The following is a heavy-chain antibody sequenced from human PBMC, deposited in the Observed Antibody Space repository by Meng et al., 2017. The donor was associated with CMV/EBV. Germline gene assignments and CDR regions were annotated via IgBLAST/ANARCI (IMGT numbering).Heavy chain of an antibody. Sequence: QVQLVQSGSGVKKPGTSGKVSCKASGYSFIGHYIHWVRQAPGQGLEWMGRINPNSAGTNYVEKFQGRVTMTRDTSNNIVYMELTRLTSDDTAVYYCTRSWIDSFTPDFDYWGQGTLVTVSS. CDR1: GYSFIGHY. V-gene: IGHV1-2*06. CDR2: INPNSAGT. D-gene: IGHD2-2*03. J-gene: IGHJ4*02. CDR3: TRSWIDSFTPDFDY.